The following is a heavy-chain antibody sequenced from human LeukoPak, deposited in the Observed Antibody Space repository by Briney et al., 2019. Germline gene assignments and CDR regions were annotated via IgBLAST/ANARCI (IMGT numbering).Heavy chain of an antibody. CDR2: IYSGGST. CDR1: GFTVSSNY. Sequence: GGSLRLSCAASGFTVSSNYMSWVRQAPGKGLEWVSVIYSGGSTYYADSVKGRFTISRDNSKNTLYLQVNSLRAEATAVYYCGSHLGARHAFDSWGQGTMVTVSS. D-gene: IGHD1-26*01. J-gene: IGHJ3*02. CDR3: GSHLGARHAFDS. V-gene: IGHV3-53*01.